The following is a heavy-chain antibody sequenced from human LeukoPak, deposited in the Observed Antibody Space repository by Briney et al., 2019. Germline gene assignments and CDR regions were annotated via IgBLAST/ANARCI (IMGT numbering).Heavy chain of an antibody. CDR3: AKDRCSNGIGCYYYYMEV. CDR1: GFTFSSHG. Sequence: GGSLRLSCVASGFTFSSHGMNWVRQAPGKGLEWVSGIIPSGHTTYYADSVRGRFTISRDNSRNTVYLQMNSLRAEDTAVYYCAKDRCSNGIGCYYYYMEVWGKGTTVIISS. J-gene: IGHJ6*03. CDR2: IIPSGHTT. V-gene: IGHV3-23*01. D-gene: IGHD2-8*01.